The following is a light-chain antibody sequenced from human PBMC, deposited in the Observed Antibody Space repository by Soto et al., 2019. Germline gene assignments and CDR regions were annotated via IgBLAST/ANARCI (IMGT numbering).Light chain of an antibody. CDR3: QQYGSSPIT. V-gene: IGKV3-20*01. J-gene: IGKJ5*01. CDR1: QSISRS. Sequence: EIVLTQSPAILSVSPGERATLSCRASQSISRSLAWYQQKPGQAPRLLISDASTRATGIPDRFSGSKSGTNFTLTIRRMEPEDVGMYYCQQYGSSPITFGQGTRLEIK. CDR2: DAS.